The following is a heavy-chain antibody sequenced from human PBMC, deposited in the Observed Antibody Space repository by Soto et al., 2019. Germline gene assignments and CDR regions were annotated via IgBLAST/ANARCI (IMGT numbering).Heavy chain of an antibody. V-gene: IGHV3-11*01. J-gene: IGHJ4*02. Sequence: GGSLRLSCAASGFTFSDYYMSWIRQAPGKGLEWVSHISSSGNSIDYGDSVRGRFTISRDNAKKSLYLQMNSLRPEDTAVYYCARRRYGSGSNDFWGQGTLVTVSS. D-gene: IGHD3-10*01. CDR3: ARRRYGSGSNDF. CDR2: ISSSGNSI. CDR1: GFTFSDYY.